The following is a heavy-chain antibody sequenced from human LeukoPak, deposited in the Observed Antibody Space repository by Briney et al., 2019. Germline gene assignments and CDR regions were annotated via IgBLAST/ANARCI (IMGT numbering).Heavy chain of an antibody. D-gene: IGHD1-1*01. Sequence: NTSETLSLTCTVSGGSISSSSYYWSWIRQPPGKGLEWIGEINHSGSTNYNPSLKSRVTISVDTSKNQFSLKLSSVTAADTAVYYCARRRPSKRGLDYWGQGTLVTVSS. CDR2: INHSGST. CDR1: GGSISSSSYY. CDR3: ARRRPSKRGLDY. V-gene: IGHV4-39*07. J-gene: IGHJ4*02.